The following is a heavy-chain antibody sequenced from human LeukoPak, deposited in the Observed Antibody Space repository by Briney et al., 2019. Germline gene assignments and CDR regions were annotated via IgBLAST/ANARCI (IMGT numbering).Heavy chain of an antibody. D-gene: IGHD4-17*01. CDR3: AVRDMDV. CDR1: GGSISSSNW. V-gene: IGHV4-4*02. CDR2: IYHSGST. Sequence: SETLSLTCAVSGGSISSSNWWSWVRQPPGKGLEWIGSIYHSGSTYYNPSLKSRVTISVDTSKNQFSLKLSSVTAADTAVYYCAVRDMDVWGKGTTVTVSS. J-gene: IGHJ6*03.